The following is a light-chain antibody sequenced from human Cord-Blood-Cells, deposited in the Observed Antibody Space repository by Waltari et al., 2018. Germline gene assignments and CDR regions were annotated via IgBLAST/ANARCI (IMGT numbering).Light chain of an antibody. CDR1: QSISSY. CDR2: AAS. V-gene: IGKV1-39*01. J-gene: IGKJ1*01. CDR3: QQSYSTWT. Sequence: DIQMTQSLSSLSASVGDRVPITCRASQSISSYLNWYQQKPGKAPKLLIYAASSLQSGVPSRFSGSGSGTDFTLTISSLQPEDFATYYCQQSYSTWTFGQGTKVEIK.